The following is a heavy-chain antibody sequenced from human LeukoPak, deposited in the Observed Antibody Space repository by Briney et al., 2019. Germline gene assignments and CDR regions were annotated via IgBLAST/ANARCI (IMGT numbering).Heavy chain of an antibody. CDR1: GGSISSGGYY. CDR3: ASVSKPEASFDY. CDR2: IYYSGST. D-gene: IGHD3-16*02. J-gene: IGHJ4*02. V-gene: IGHV4-31*03. Sequence: SVTLSLTCTVSGGSISSGGYYWSWIRQHPGKGLEWIGYIYYSGSTYYNPSLKSRVTISVDTSKNQFSLKLSSVTAADTAVYYCASVSKPEASFDYWGQGTLVTVSS.